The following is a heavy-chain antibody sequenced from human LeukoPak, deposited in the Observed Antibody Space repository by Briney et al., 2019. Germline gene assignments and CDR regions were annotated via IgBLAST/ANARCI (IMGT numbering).Heavy chain of an antibody. Sequence: ASVKVSCKASGYTFTSYDINWVRQATGQGLEWMGWMNPNSGNTGYAQKFQGRVTMTRNTSISTAYMELSSLRSEDTAVYYCATWRQGTPGFDYWGQGTLVTVSS. V-gene: IGHV1-8*01. J-gene: IGHJ4*02. CDR1: GYTFTSYD. CDR2: MNPNSGNT. D-gene: IGHD1-7*01. CDR3: ATWRQGTPGFDY.